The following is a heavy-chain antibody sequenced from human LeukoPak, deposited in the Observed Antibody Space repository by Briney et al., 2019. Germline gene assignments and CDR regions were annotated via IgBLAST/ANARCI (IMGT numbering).Heavy chain of an antibody. CDR2: INPNSGGT. D-gene: IGHD4-23*01. CDR3: ARGARLDYGGNNY. V-gene: IGHV1-2*02. J-gene: IGHJ4*02. CDR1: GYTFRDYL. Sequence: ASVKVSCKASGYTFRDYLLHWVRQAPGQGLEWMGWINPNSGGTNYAQKFQGRVTMTRDTSISTAYMELSRLRSDDTAVYYCARGARLDYGGNNYWGQGTLVTVSS.